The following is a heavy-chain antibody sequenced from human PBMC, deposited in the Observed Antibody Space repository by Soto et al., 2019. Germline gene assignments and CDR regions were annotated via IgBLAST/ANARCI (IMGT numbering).Heavy chain of an antibody. CDR1: GYTFTSYG. V-gene: IGHV1-18*01. Sequence: ASVKVCCKASGYTFTSYGISWVRQAPGQGLKRMRWISAYNGNTNYAQKHQGRVTMTTDTSTSTAYMELRSLRSDDTAVYYCASSHDIGWYSDYYYYGMDVWGQGTTVTVSS. J-gene: IGHJ6*02. CDR3: ASSHDIGWYSDYYYYGMDV. D-gene: IGHD6-19*01. CDR2: ISAYNGNT.